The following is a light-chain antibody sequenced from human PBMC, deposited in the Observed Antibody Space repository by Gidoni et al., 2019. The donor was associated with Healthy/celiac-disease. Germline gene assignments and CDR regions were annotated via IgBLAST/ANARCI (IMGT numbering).Light chain of an antibody. Sequence: SYELTQPPSVSVSPGQTASIPCAGDEVGDKYACWYQQKPGQSPVLVIYQDSKRPSGIPERFSGSNSGNTATLTISGTQAMDEADYYCQAWDSSTGVFGTGTKVTVL. CDR1: EVGDKY. V-gene: IGLV3-1*01. CDR2: QDS. CDR3: QAWDSSTGV. J-gene: IGLJ1*01.